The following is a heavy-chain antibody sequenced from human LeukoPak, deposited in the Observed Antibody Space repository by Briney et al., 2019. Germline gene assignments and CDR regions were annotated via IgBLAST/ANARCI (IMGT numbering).Heavy chain of an antibody. CDR1: GFTFSDYY. V-gene: IGHV3-11*01. Sequence: GGSLRLSCAASGFTFSDYYMSWIRQAPGKGLEWVSYISSSGSTIYYADSVKGRFTISRDNSKNTLYLQMNSLRAEDTAVYYCARYYPGSSIFDYWGQGTLVTVSS. CDR2: ISSSGSTI. D-gene: IGHD1-26*01. CDR3: ARYYPGSSIFDY. J-gene: IGHJ4*02.